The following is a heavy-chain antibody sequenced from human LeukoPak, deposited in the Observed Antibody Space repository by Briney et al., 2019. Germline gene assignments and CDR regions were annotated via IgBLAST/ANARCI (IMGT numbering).Heavy chain of an antibody. CDR3: ARVLAGTTDY. V-gene: IGHV3-30*04. J-gene: IGHJ4*02. CDR2: ISFDGITK. CDR1: GFTFSSYA. D-gene: IGHD1-7*01. Sequence: GGSLRLSCSASGFTFSSYAMNWVRQAPGKALEWVADISFDGITKYYADSVKGRFTISRDNSKNTLYLQMNSLTPEDTAVYYCARVLAGTTDYWGQGTLVTVSS.